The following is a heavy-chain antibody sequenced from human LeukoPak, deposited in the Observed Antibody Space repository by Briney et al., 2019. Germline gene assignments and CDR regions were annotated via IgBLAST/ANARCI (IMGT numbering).Heavy chain of an antibody. CDR3: AREGAAAGTRWGTYYYYYMDV. Sequence: SVKVSCKASGWTFSSYAISWVRQAPGQGLEWMGRIIPIFGTANYAQKFQGRVTITTDESTSTAYMELSSLRSEDTAVYYCAREGAAAGTRWGTYYYYYMDVWGKGTTVTVSS. CDR1: GWTFSSYA. D-gene: IGHD6-13*01. V-gene: IGHV1-69*05. J-gene: IGHJ6*03. CDR2: IIPIFGTA.